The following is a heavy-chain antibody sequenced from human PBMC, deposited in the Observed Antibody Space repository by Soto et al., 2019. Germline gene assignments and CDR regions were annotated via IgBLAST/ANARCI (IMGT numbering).Heavy chain of an antibody. CDR2: ISYDGSNK. V-gene: IGHV3-30*18. CDR3: AKGKKAGGTFRNYLADH. Sequence: QVQLVESGGGVVQPGRSLRLSCAASGFTFSSYGMHWVRQAPGKGLEWVAVISYDGSNKYYADSVKGRFTISRDNSKNPLYLQMNSLRTEGTAVYYLAKGKKAGGTFRNYLADHWGPGTLVPLSS. J-gene: IGHJ5*02. CDR1: GFTFSSYG. D-gene: IGHD4-4*01.